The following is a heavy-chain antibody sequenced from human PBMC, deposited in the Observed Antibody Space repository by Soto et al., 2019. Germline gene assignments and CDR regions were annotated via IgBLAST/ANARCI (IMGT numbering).Heavy chain of an antibody. CDR2: IFYDGRNE. Sequence: GSLRLSCTASGFTFSSYGMHWVRQAPGKGLEWVAFIFYDGRNEYYADYVKGRFTISRANSKSTLYLQMNSLRPEDTAVYYCAKYCSSAICYIGSFDIWGQGTMVTV. V-gene: IGHV3-30*02. D-gene: IGHD2-2*02. J-gene: IGHJ3*02. CDR1: GFTFSSYG. CDR3: AKYCSSAICYIGSFDI.